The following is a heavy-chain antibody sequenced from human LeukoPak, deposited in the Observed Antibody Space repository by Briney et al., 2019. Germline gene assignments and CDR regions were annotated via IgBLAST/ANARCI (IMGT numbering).Heavy chain of an antibody. CDR2: ISYSWST. J-gene: IGHJ4*02. CDR3: AAIAWYNGYLHY. V-gene: IGHV4-59*11. CDR1: GGSINGHY. Sequence: SETLSLTCTVSGGSINGHYWNWIRQSPGEGLEWIGYISYSWSTKYNPSLKSRVTISVDTAKSQVSLELSSVTAADTAVYYCAAIAWYNGYLHYWGMGTLVTVSS. D-gene: IGHD1-1*01.